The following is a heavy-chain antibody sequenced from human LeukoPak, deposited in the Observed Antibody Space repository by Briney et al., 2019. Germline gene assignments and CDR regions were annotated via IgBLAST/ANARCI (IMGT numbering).Heavy chain of an antibody. D-gene: IGHD3-22*01. V-gene: IGHV4-31*03. CDR1: GGSISSGGYY. Sequence: PSQTLSLTCTVSGGSISSGGYYWSWIRQHPGKGLEWIGYIYYSGSTYYNPSLKSRVTISVDTSKNQFSLKLSSVTAADTAVYYCARSRYYDSSGYQPRYFDYWGQGTLVTVSS. CDR3: ARSRYYDSSGYQPRYFDY. CDR2: IYYSGST. J-gene: IGHJ4*02.